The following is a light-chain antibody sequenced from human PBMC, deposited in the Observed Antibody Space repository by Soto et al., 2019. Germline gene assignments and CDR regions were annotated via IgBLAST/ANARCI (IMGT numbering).Light chain of an antibody. CDR3: SSYTTTNTLEI. CDR2: EVS. Sequence: QSVLTQPASVSGSPGQSITISCTGTSSDVGYYNYVSWFQQHPGKVPKLLIYEVSNRPSGVSNRFSGSKSGNTASLTISGLQAEDEADYYCSSYTTTNTLEIFGGGTKVTVL. CDR1: SSDVGYYNY. J-gene: IGLJ2*01. V-gene: IGLV2-14*01.